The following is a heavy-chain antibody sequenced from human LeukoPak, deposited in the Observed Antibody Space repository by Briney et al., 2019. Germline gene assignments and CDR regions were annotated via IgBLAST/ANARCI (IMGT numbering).Heavy chain of an antibody. CDR1: GYTFTGYY. J-gene: IGHJ4*02. CDR2: ISAYNGNT. CDR3: ARDSPQHISGSYYVGRRRFDY. V-gene: IGHV1-18*04. Sequence: GTSVKVSCKASGYTFTGYYMHWVRQAPGQGLEWMGWISAYNGNTNYAQKLQGRVTMTTDTSTSTAYMELRSLRSDDTAVYYCARDSPQHISGSYYVGRRRFDYWGQGTLVTVSS. D-gene: IGHD1-26*01.